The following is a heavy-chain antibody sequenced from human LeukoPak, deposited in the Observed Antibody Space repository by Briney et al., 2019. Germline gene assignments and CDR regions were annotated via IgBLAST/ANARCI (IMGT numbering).Heavy chain of an antibody. J-gene: IGHJ4*02. Sequence: GGSLRLSCAASGFTFSSYGMHWIRQAPGRGLEWVAYIQYSGGIRKYADSVKGRFTISRDNSKNTLLLQMNTLKTEDTAVYYCPKKRPGDGDIFDYWGQGTLLTVSS. D-gene: IGHD2-21*02. CDR3: PKKRPGDGDIFDY. CDR2: IQYSGGIR. V-gene: IGHV3-30*02. CDR1: GFTFSSYG.